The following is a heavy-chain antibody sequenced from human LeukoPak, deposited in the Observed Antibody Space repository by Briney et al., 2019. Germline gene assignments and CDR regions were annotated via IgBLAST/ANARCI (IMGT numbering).Heavy chain of an antibody. Sequence: GGSLRPSCAASGFTFSSYSMNWVRQAPGKGLEWVSSISSSSSYIYYADSVKGRFTISRDNAKNSLYLQMNSLRAEDTAVYYCARTMVRGVITQDYWGQGTLVTVSS. CDR2: ISSSSSYI. J-gene: IGHJ4*02. V-gene: IGHV3-21*01. CDR1: GFTFSSYS. CDR3: ARTMVRGVITQDY. D-gene: IGHD3-10*01.